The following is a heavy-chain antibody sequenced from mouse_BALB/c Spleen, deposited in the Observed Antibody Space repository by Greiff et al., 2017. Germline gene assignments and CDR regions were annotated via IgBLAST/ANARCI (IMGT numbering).Heavy chain of an antibody. CDR2: ISSGGSYT. J-gene: IGHJ1*01. Sequence: EVKLMESGGGLVKPGGSLKLSCAASGFTFSSYAMSWVRQTPEKRLEWVATISSGGSYTYYPDSVKGRFTISRDNAKNTLYLQMSSLRSEDTAMYYCARRYGSSYGYFDVWGAGTTVTVSS. CDR1: GFTFSSYA. D-gene: IGHD1-1*01. V-gene: IGHV5-9-3*01. CDR3: ARRYGSSYGYFDV.